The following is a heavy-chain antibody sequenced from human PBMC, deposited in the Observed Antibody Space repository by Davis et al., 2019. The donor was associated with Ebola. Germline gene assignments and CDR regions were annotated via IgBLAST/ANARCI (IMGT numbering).Heavy chain of an antibody. CDR2: INHSGST. D-gene: IGHD3-16*01. V-gene: IGHV4-34*01. J-gene: IGHJ4*02. CDR1: GGSFSGYY. CDR3: ARVGGWGLNFDY. Sequence: MPGGSLRLSCAVYGGSFSGYYWSWLRQPPGKGLEWIGEINHSGSTNYNPSLKSRVTISVDTSKNQFSLKLSPVTAADTAVYYCARVGGWGLNFDYWGQGTPVTVSS.